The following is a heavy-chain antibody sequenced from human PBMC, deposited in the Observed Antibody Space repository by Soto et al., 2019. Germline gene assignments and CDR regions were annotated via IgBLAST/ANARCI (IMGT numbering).Heavy chain of an antibody. V-gene: IGHV3-7*04. Sequence: EVQLVESGGGLVQPGGSLRLSCAASGFNFGGSWMTWVRQALGKGLEWLAKINPDGSGEYYVDSVKGRFTISRDNAKSSLFFQMHSLRDEDTAVYFCAREHDFGLDYWGQGTLVTVSS. CDR1: GFNFGGSW. CDR2: INPDGSGE. J-gene: IGHJ4*02. CDR3: AREHDFGLDY. D-gene: IGHD1-1*01.